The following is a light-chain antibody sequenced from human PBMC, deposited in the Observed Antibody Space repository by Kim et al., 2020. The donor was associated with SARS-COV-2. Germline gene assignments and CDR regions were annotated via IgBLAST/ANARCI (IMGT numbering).Light chain of an antibody. CDR2: EAS. V-gene: IGKV1D-12*01. Sequence: DIQMTQSPSSVSASVGDRVTITCRASQDISSWLAWYQQKPGKAPKVLIYEASNLQSGVPSRFSGSVSGTDFTLTINSLQPEDFATYYCQQAHGFPLTFGGGTKVDIK. CDR3: QQAHGFPLT. CDR1: QDISSW. J-gene: IGKJ4*01.